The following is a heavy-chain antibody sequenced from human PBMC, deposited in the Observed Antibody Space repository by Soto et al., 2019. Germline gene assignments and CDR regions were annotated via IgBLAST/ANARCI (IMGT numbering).Heavy chain of an antibody. J-gene: IGHJ4*02. Sequence: EVQLLESGGGLVQPGGSLRLSCAASGFTFSTYAMTWVRQASGKGLEWVSTLTGSGYTTYYADSVKGRFTISRDNSKNTLYLQMNSLRVEDTAVYYCAKESRYYYVSGSYLSLDYWGQGTLVTVSS. CDR3: AKESRYYYVSGSYLSLDY. CDR1: GFTFSTYA. CDR2: LTGSGYTT. V-gene: IGHV3-23*01. D-gene: IGHD3-10*01.